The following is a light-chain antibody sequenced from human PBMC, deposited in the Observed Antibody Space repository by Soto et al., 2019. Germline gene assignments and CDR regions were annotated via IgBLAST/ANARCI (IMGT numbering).Light chain of an antibody. V-gene: IGLV2-14*01. CDR2: EAS. CDR3: VAYGGSDTWV. Sequence: QSALPQPASVSRSPGQSPTLSCSGTSSDICTFNYVSWYQQHTDKAPTLLIYEASRRPSGISNRFSATKSGHTASLTIAGRRPEDEADYCSVAYGGSDTWVFGEGTKLTV. CDR1: SSDICTFNY. J-gene: IGLJ3*02.